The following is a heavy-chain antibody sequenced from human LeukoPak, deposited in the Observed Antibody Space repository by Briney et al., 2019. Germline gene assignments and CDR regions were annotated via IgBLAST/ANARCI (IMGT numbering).Heavy chain of an antibody. CDR1: GFTFSSYA. J-gene: IGHJ4*02. D-gene: IGHD6-19*01. CDR3: AKARYTSGWYVFDY. Sequence: GGSLRLSCAASGFTFSSYASTWVRQAPGKGLEWVSSISGSGGPTFYADSVKGRFTISRDNSKSTLFLQMNSLRAEDTAIYYCAKARYTSGWYVFDYWGRGTQVTVSS. V-gene: IGHV3-23*01. CDR2: ISGSGGPT.